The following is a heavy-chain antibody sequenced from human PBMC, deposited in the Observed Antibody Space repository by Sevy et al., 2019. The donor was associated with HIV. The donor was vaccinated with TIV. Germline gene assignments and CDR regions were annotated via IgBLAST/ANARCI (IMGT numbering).Heavy chain of an antibody. J-gene: IGHJ5*02. D-gene: IGHD5-12*01. Sequence: SETLSLTCSVSGGPISSYYWSWIRQPPGKRLEWIGYIHYSGSTNYNPSLHSRLTISVDTSKNQFSLRLTSVTAADTAVYYCARAPPVRSGDDSLNWFDPWGQGILVTVSS. V-gene: IGHV4-59*01. CDR3: ARAPPVRSGDDSLNWFDP. CDR2: IHYSGST. CDR1: GGPISSYY.